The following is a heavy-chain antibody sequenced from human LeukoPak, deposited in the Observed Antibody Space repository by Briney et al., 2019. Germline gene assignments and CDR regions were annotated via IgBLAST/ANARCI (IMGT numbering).Heavy chain of an antibody. Sequence: ASVKVSCKASGYTFTSYGISWVRQAPGQGLEWMGWISAYNGNTNYAQKLQGRVTMTTDTSTSTAHMELRSLRSDDTAVYHCARDKYSSSSGWFDPWGQGTLVTVSS. CDR1: GYTFTSYG. V-gene: IGHV1-18*01. J-gene: IGHJ5*02. CDR3: ARDKYSSSSGWFDP. CDR2: ISAYNGNT. D-gene: IGHD6-13*01.